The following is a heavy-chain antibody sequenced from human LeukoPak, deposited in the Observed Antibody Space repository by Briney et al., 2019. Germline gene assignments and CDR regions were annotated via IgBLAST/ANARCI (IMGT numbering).Heavy chain of an antibody. V-gene: IGHV3-64D*06. CDR2: ISSNGGST. CDR3: VKARWCRDFDY. CDR1: GLTFSSYA. D-gene: IGHD2-8*02. J-gene: IGHJ4*02. Sequence: GGSLRLPCSASGLTFSSYAMHWVRQAPGKGLEYVSAISSNGGSTYYADSVKGRFTISRDDSKNTLYLQMSSLRAEDTAVYYCVKARWCRDFDYWGQGTLVTVSS.